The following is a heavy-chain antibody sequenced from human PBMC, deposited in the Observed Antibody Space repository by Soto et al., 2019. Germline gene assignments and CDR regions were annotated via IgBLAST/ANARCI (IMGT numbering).Heavy chain of an antibody. CDR2: ILYDGSKE. V-gene: IGHV3-30*18. CDR1: GFSFNSHG. CDR3: AKDLALMADY. J-gene: IGHJ4*02. D-gene: IGHD3-16*01. Sequence: GGSLRLSFTASGFSFNSHGMDWLSQDPGKGLEWVARILYDGSKEYYADSVKGRFTISRDNSKNTLYLQMDSLRVEDTAVYYCAKDLALMADYWGQGT.